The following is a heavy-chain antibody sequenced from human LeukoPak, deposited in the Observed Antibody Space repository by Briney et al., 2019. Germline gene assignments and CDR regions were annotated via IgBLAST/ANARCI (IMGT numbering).Heavy chain of an antibody. CDR1: GFVFSRYW. V-gene: IGHV3-23*01. D-gene: IGHD2-15*01. Sequence: GGSLRLSCAASGFVFSRYWMHWVRQVPGKELVWVSAISGNGDSTYYVDSVKGRFTISRDNSKNTLYLQMNSLRAEDTAVYYCALYCSGGSCYSMGGAFDIWGQGTMVTVSS. CDR3: ALYCSGGSCYSMGGAFDI. CDR2: ISGNGDST. J-gene: IGHJ3*02.